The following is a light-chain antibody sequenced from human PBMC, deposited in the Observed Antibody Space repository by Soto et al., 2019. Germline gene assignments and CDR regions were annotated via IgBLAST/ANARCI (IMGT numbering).Light chain of an antibody. V-gene: IGKV3-20*01. CDR3: QQYGSSPFT. Sequence: EIVMTQSPATLSVSPGERATLSCRASQSVTNSFLAWYQQKPGQAPRLLIYGASSRATGIPDRFSGSGSGTDFTLTISRLEPEDFAVYYCQQYGSSPFTFGGGTKVDIK. J-gene: IGKJ4*01. CDR2: GAS. CDR1: QSVTNSF.